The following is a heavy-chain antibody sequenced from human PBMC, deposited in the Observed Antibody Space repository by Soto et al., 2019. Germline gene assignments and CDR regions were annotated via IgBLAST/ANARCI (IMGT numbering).Heavy chain of an antibody. V-gene: IGHV1-69*01. CDR3: ARDQNRYSSGWYSLLYYYYGMDV. D-gene: IGHD6-19*01. Sequence: QVQLVQSGAEVKKPGSSVKVSCKASGGTFSSYAISWVRQAPGQGLEWMGGIIPIFGTANYAQKFQGRVTITADESTSTAYMELSSLRSEDTAVYYCARDQNRYSSGWYSLLYYYYGMDVWGQGTTVTVSS. CDR1: GGTFSSYA. CDR2: IIPIFGTA. J-gene: IGHJ6*02.